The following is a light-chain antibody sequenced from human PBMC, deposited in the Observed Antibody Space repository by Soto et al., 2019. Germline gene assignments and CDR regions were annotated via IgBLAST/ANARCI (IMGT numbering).Light chain of an antibody. CDR3: HRHVTYPLA. CDR2: RAS. V-gene: IGKV1-5*03. Sequence: TQMTQSPSTLSASVGDSVSITCRASRDIGTWLAWFRQKPGRATNLLSYRASTLALGVPSRFSGSGSVTEFTLTIMSLQSDDFATYYCHRHVTYPLAFGGGTEVDI. CDR1: RDIGTW. J-gene: IGKJ4*01.